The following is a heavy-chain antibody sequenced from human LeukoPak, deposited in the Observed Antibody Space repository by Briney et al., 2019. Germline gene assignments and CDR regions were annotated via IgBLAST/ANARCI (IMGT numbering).Heavy chain of an antibody. D-gene: IGHD5-24*01. V-gene: IGHV4-59*01. CDR2: IYYSGST. CDR1: GGSINSYY. J-gene: IGHJ4*02. CDR3: ARGNNYVDY. Sequence: SETLSLTCTVSGGSINSYYWTWIRQPPGKGLVWIGYIYYSGSTNYNPSLKSRVTISVNTSKNQFSLKLSSVTAADTAVYYCARGNNYVDYWGQGTLVTVSS.